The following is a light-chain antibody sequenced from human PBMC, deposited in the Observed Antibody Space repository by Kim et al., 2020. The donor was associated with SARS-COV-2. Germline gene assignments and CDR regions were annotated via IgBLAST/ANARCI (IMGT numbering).Light chain of an antibody. CDR3: NSWDSSGDHL. V-gene: IGLV3-19*01. J-gene: IGLJ2*01. CDR2: NKK. Sequence: VAWGQTVRITCQGDSLRNYYINWYQQKPGQAPVLVIYNKKDRPSGIPDRFSGSNSGNTASLTITGTQAEDEADYYCNSWDSSGDHLFGGGTQLTVL. CDR1: SLRNYY.